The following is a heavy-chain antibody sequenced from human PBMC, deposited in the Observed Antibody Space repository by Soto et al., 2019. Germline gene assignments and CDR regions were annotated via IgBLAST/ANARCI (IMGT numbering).Heavy chain of an antibody. V-gene: IGHV4-59*01. Sequence: SETLSLTCSVPNGSISTYYWTWVRQPPGKGLEWIGYVYYSGSTNYNPSLKSRVAMSVDTSKNQFSLELKSVTAADTATYYCVRDYLLTGFDTWGQGTLVTVSS. D-gene: IGHD3-9*01. CDR2: VYYSGST. CDR3: VRDYLLTGFDT. J-gene: IGHJ5*02. CDR1: NGSISTYY.